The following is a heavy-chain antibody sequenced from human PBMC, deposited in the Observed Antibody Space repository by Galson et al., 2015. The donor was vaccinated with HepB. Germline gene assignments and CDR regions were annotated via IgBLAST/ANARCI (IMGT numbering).Heavy chain of an antibody. CDR3: ATYKQQVEIAY. CDR2: SSYNGEVT. J-gene: IGHJ4*02. CDR1: GFTFSSFY. V-gene: IGHV3-48*02. Sequence: SLRLSCAASGFTFSSFYMIWVRQAPGKGLEWISSSSYNGEVTHYADSVKGRFTISRDNGKNSLYLQMNSLRDEDTAVYYCATYKQQVEIAYWGQGTLVTVSS. D-gene: IGHD6-13*01.